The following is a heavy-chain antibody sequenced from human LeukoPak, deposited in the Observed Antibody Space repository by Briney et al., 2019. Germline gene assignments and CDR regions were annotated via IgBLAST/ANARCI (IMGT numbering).Heavy chain of an antibody. CDR3: ARYGLTAALDF. CDR1: GITFSSSW. V-gene: IGHV3-7*04. Sequence: PGGPLRLCCAASGITFSSSWMGWGRQAPGNVLDSVANIKPDGSEKFHVDSVKGRFTLSRDNSKSSLSPQMNSLRAEDTAVYYCARYGLTAALDFWGQGTLVTVSS. CDR2: IKPDGSEK. D-gene: IGHD2-21*02. J-gene: IGHJ4*02.